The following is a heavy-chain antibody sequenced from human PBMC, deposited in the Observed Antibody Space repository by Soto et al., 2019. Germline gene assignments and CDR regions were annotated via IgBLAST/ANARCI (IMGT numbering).Heavy chain of an antibody. CDR1: GYSFTSYL. CDR3: ARRGPVGATKGYYYYYGMDV. Sequence: XESLKISWKGSGYSFTSYLLIWVRQMPGKGLDWMGRIDPSDSYTNYSPSFQGHVTISADKSISTAYLQWSSLKASDTAMYYCARRGPVGATKGYYYYYGMDVWGQGTTVTVSS. D-gene: IGHD1-26*01. CDR2: IDPSDSYT. J-gene: IGHJ6*02. V-gene: IGHV5-10-1*01.